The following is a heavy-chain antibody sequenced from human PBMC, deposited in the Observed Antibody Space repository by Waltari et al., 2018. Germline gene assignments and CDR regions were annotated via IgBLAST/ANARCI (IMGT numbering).Heavy chain of an antibody. CDR3: ARDPCSCGSCYHWFDP. D-gene: IGHD2-15*01. Sequence: QVQLVQSGAEVKKPGASVKVSCKASGYTFTSYYMHWVRQAPGQGLEWMGIINPSGGSTRYAQKCQGIVTMTRDTSTSTVYMLMSRLRSTDTAVYYCARDPCSCGSCYHWFDPWGQGTLVTVSS. CDR2: INPSGGST. CDR1: GYTFTSYY. V-gene: IGHV1-46*01. J-gene: IGHJ5*02.